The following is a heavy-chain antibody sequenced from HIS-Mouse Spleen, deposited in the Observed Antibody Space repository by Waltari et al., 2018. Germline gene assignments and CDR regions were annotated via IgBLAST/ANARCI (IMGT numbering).Heavy chain of an antibody. J-gene: IGHJ2*01. Sequence: QLQLQESGPGLVKPSETLSLTCTVSGCSISSSIYYWVWIRQPPGKGLEWIGSIYYSGSTYYNPSLKSRVTISVDTSKNQFSLKLSSVTAADTAVYYCAREIPYSSSWYDWYFDLWGRGTLVTVSS. D-gene: IGHD6-13*01. CDR1: GCSISSSIYY. CDR3: AREIPYSSSWYDWYFDL. V-gene: IGHV4-39*07. CDR2: IYYSGST.